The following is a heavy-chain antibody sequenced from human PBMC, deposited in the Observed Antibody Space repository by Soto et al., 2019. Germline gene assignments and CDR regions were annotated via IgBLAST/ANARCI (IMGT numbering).Heavy chain of an antibody. CDR2: VNPIVSMS. CDR3: ASSYGSGYRAFDY. D-gene: IGHD3-10*01. V-gene: IGHV1-69*02. CDR1: GDTFNFYS. J-gene: IGHJ4*02. Sequence: QVQLVQSGAEVKRPGSSVKVSCKASGDTFNFYSINWVRQAHGLGLEWMGRVNPIVSMSNYAQKFQGRVTMTADKSTSTAYMELSRLRSEDTAIYYCASSYGSGYRAFDYWGQGALVTVSS.